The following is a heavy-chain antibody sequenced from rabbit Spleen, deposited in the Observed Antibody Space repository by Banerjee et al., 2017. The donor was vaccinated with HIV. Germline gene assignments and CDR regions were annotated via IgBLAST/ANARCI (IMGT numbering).Heavy chain of an antibody. CDR3: ARWRNFGTSFSSYGMDL. J-gene: IGHJ6*01. CDR2: IYSGSSGDT. Sequence: QSLEESGGDLVKPGASLTLTCTASGFSFSSRYYMCWVRQAPGKGLEWIACIYSGSSGDTYYASWAKGRITISKTSSTTVTLQMTSLTAADTATYFCARWRNFGTSFSSYGMDLWGPATLVTVS. D-gene: IGHD1-1*01. V-gene: IGHV1S40*01. CDR1: GFSFSSRYY.